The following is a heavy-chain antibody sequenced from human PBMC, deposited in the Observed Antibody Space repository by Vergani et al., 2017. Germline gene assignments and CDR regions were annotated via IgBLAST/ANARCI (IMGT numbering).Heavy chain of an antibody. D-gene: IGHD2-15*01. CDR1: GGSINSGGYS. Sequence: QVQLEESGPGLVKPSETLSLTCTVSGGSINSGGYSWSWIRQPPGKGLEWIGYIYYSGNTYYNPSLKSRVTISVDRSKNQFSLKLNSVTAADTAVYYCAGLCSGGSCYSGDYFDCWGQGTLVTVSS. CDR2: IYYSGNT. J-gene: IGHJ4*02. CDR3: AGLCSGGSCYSGDYFDC. V-gene: IGHV4-30-2*01.